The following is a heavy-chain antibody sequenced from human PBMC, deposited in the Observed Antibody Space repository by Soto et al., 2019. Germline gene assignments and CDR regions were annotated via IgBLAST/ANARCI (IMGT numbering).Heavy chain of an antibody. D-gene: IGHD2-15*01. Sequence: EVQLVESGGGLVKPGGSLRLSCAASGFTFSSYSMNWVRQAPGKGLEWVSSISSSSSYIYYADSVKGRFTISRDNAKNSLYLQMNSLRAEDTAVYYCARVPPPLDSVVVVAATHDAFDIWGQGTMVTVSS. J-gene: IGHJ3*02. V-gene: IGHV3-21*01. CDR2: ISSSSSYI. CDR3: ARVPPPLDSVVVVAATHDAFDI. CDR1: GFTFSSYS.